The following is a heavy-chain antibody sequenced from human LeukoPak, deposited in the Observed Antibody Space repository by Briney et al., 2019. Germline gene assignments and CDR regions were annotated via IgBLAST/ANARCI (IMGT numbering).Heavy chain of an antibody. V-gene: IGHV1-18*01. CDR2: ISAYNAIT. Sequence: GASVKVSCKASGYSFTTYGISWVRQAPGQGLEWMGWISAYNAITNYALKLQGRVTMTTDTSTSTAYMELRSLRSDDTAVYYCARDYCSSTSCYFDYWGQGTLVTVSS. CDR3: ARDYCSSTSCYFDY. CDR1: GYSFTTYG. D-gene: IGHD2-2*01. J-gene: IGHJ4*02.